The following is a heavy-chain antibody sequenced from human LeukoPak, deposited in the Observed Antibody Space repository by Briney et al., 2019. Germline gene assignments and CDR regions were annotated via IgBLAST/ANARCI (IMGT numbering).Heavy chain of an antibody. J-gene: IGHJ4*02. Sequence: GGSLRPSCAASGFTFSSYEMNWVRQAPGKGLEWVSYISSSGSTIYYADSVKGRFTISRDNAKNSLYLQMNSLRADDTAVYYCARDPIFGVQDFDYWGQGTLVTVSS. CDR2: ISSSGSTI. CDR3: ARDPIFGVQDFDY. CDR1: GFTFSSYE. D-gene: IGHD3-3*01. V-gene: IGHV3-48*03.